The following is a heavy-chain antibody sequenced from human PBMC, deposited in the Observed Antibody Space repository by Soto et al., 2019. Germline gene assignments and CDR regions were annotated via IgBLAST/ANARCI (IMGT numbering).Heavy chain of an antibody. CDR2: ISGSGGST. CDR1: GFTFSSYA. V-gene: IGHV3-23*01. J-gene: IGHJ1*01. D-gene: IGHD3-3*01. Sequence: GGSLRLSCAASGFTFSSYAMSWVRQAPGKGLEWVSAISGSGGSTYYADSVKGRFTISRDNSKNTLYLQMNSLRAEDTAVYYCAKDHSPYYDFLIVHCTPKYLHHPGQGTLVSV. CDR3: AKDHSPYYDFLIVHCTPKYLHH.